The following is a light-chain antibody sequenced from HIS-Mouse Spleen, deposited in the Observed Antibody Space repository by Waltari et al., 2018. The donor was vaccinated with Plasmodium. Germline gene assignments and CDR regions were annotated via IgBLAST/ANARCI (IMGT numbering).Light chain of an antibody. CDR1: QSISSY. Sequence: DIQMTQSPSSLSASVGDRVTITCRASQSISSYLNLYQQKPGKDPKLLIYAASSLQSGVPSRFSGTGSGTDFTLTISSLQPEDFATYFCQQSYSTWTFGQGTKVEIK. CDR3: QQSYSTWT. CDR2: AAS. J-gene: IGKJ1*01. V-gene: IGKV1-39*01.